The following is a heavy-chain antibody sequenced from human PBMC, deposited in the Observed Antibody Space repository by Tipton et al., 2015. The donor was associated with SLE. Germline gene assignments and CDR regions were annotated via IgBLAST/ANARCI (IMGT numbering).Heavy chain of an antibody. Sequence: TLSLTCTVSGGSISSSHYYWDWIRQPPGKGLEWLGSIYSSGGTYYNPSLKSRVTISVDTSKNQFSLTVNSVTAADTAVYYCARENVAADGALDVWGQGTMVTVSS. V-gene: IGHV4-39*07. J-gene: IGHJ3*01. CDR2: IYSSGGT. CDR1: GGSISSSHYY. CDR3: ARENVAADGALDV. D-gene: IGHD6-13*01.